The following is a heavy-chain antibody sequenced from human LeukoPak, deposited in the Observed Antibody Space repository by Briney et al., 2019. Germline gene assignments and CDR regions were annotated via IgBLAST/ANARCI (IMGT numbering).Heavy chain of an antibody. D-gene: IGHD2-15*01. CDR2: IYYSGST. CDR3: ARGCSGGSCQYNWFDP. CDR1: GFTFHDYA. V-gene: IGHV4-59*01. J-gene: IGHJ5*02. Sequence: PGGSLRLSCAASGFTFHDYAMHWVRQGPGKGLEWIGYIYYSGSTNYNPSLKSRVTISVDTSKNQFSLKLSSVTAADTAVYYCARGCSGGSCQYNWFDPWGQGTLVTVSS.